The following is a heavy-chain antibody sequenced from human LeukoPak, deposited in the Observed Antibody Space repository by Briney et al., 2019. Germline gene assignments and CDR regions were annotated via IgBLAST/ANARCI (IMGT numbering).Heavy chain of an antibody. CDR3: ARNSPGYTVDDAFDI. Sequence: ASVTVSCKASGYTFTGYYMHWVRQAPGQGLEWMGWINPNSGGTNYAQKFQGRVTMTRDTSISTAYMELSRLRSDDTAVYYCARNSPGYTVDDAFDIWGQGTMVTVSS. CDR2: INPNSGGT. V-gene: IGHV1-2*02. J-gene: IGHJ3*02. CDR1: GYTFTGYY. D-gene: IGHD4-23*01.